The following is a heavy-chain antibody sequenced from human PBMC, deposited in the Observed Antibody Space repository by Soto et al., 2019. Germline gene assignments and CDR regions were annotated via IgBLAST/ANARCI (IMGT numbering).Heavy chain of an antibody. D-gene: IGHD6-13*01. J-gene: IGHJ4*02. CDR2: IYYSGST. V-gene: IGHV4-31*03. CDR3: ARGYCQSGYSSSWVFDY. Sequence: QVQLQESGPGLVKPSQTLSLTCNVSGGSINSGGYYWNWIRQHPGKGLEWIGYIYYSGSTYYNPFLRSRVTISADTSENQFSLKLSSVTAADTAVYFCARGYCQSGYSSSWVFDYWGQGTLVNVSS. CDR1: GGSINSGGYY.